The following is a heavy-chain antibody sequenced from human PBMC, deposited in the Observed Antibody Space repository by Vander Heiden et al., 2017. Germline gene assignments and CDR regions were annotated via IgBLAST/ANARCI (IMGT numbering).Heavy chain of an antibody. CDR3: AKGSSISYYYDSSGYYYDY. Sequence: EVQLLESGGGLVQPGGSVRLSCAAAGFTFSSYAMSWVRQAPGKGLEWVSAISGSGGSTYYADSVKGRFTISRDNSKNTLYLQMNSLRAEDTAVYYCAKGSSISYYYDSSGYYYDYWGQGTLVTVSS. D-gene: IGHD3-22*01. J-gene: IGHJ4*02. CDR1: GFTFSSYA. V-gene: IGHV3-23*01. CDR2: ISGSGGST.